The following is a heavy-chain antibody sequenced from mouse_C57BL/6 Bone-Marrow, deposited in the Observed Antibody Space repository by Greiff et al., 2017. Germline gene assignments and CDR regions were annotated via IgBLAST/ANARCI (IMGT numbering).Heavy chain of an antibody. D-gene: IGHD1-1*01. CDR2: IYPGNSDT. CDR3: TRITTVVPNYFDY. J-gene: IGHJ2*01. Sequence: VQLQQSGTVLARPGASVKMSCKTSGYTFTSYWMHWVKQRPGQGLEWIGAIYPGNSDTSYNQKFKGKAKLTAVTSASTAYMELSSLTNEDSAVYYCTRITTVVPNYFDYWGQGTTLTVSS. V-gene: IGHV1-5*01. CDR1: GYTFTSYW.